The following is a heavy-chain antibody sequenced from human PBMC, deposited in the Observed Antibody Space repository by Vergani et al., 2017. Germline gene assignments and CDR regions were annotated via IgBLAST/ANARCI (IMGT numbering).Heavy chain of an antibody. Sequence: QVQLQESGPGLVKPSETLSLTCTVSGGSISSHYWSWIRQPPGKGLEWIGYIYYSGSTNYNPSLKSRVTISVDTSKNQFSLKLSSVTAADTAVYYCARGLGYCSSTSCPFDYWGQGTLVTVSS. CDR2: IYYSGST. D-gene: IGHD2-2*01. CDR1: GGSISSHY. V-gene: IGHV4-59*11. CDR3: ARGLGYCSSTSCPFDY. J-gene: IGHJ4*02.